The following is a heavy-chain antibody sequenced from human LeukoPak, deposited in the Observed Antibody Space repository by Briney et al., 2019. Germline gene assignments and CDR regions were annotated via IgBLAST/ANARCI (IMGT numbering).Heavy chain of an antibody. Sequence: GGSLRLSCAASGFTFSSYWMSSVRQAPGKGLEWVADIKQDGSAKYYVDSVKGRFTISRDNAKNSLYLQVDSLRAEDTAVYYCARHRCSNCGDYFDYWGQGTLVTVSS. CDR3: ARHRCSNCGDYFDY. J-gene: IGHJ4*02. CDR2: IKQDGSAK. D-gene: IGHD4-17*01. CDR1: GFTFSSYW. V-gene: IGHV3-7*03.